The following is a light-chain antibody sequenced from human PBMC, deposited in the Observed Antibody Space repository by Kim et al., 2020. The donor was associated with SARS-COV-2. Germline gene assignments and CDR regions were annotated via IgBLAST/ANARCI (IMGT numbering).Light chain of an antibody. CDR3: QAWDSSTVV. V-gene: IGLV3-1*01. J-gene: IGLJ2*01. CDR1: KLGDKY. CDR2: QDS. Sequence: SVSPGQTASITCSGDKLGDKYACWYQQKPGQSAVVVIHQDSKRPTGSPERFSGSNSGNTATLTISGTQAMDEADYYCQAWDSSTVVFGGGTQLTVL.